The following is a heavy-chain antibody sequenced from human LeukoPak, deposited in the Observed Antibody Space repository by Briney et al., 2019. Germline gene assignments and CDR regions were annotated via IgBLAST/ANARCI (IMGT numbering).Heavy chain of an antibody. CDR1: GGXXXXXA. J-gene: IGHJ6*02. CDR2: IIPILGIA. CDR3: ARIWFGVYGMDV. D-gene: IGHD3-10*01. Sequence: ASVKVSCKASGGXXXXXAISWVRQAPGXXXXWXGRIIPILGIANYAQKFQGRVTITADKSTSTAYMELSSLRSEDTAVYYCARIWFGVYGMDVWGQGTTVTVSS. V-gene: IGHV1-69*04.